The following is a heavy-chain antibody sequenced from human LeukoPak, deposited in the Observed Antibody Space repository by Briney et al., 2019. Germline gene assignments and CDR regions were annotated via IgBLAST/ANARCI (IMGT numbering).Heavy chain of an antibody. Sequence: ASVKVSCKASGYTFTGYYMHCVRQAPGQGLEWMGRINPNSGGTNYAQRFQGRVTMTRDTSISTAYMELSRLRSDDTAVYYCARVLAYCGGDCYSDGDNWFDPWGQGTLVSVSS. CDR2: INPNSGGT. CDR3: ARVLAYCGGDCYSDGDNWFDP. V-gene: IGHV1-2*06. CDR1: GYTFTGYY. J-gene: IGHJ5*02. D-gene: IGHD2-21*02.